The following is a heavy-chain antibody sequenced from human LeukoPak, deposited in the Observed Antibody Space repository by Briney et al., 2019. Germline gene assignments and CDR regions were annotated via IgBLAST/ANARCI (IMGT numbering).Heavy chain of an antibody. CDR2: IIPIFGTA. D-gene: IGHD5-24*01. Sequence: SVKVSCKASGGTFSSYAISWVRQAPGQGLEWMGGIIPIFGTANYAQKFQGRVTITTDASTSTAYMELSSLRSEDTAVYYCARTHGRDEGNWFDRWGQGTLVTVSS. V-gene: IGHV1-69*05. CDR1: GGTFSSYA. J-gene: IGHJ5*02. CDR3: ARTHGRDEGNWFDR.